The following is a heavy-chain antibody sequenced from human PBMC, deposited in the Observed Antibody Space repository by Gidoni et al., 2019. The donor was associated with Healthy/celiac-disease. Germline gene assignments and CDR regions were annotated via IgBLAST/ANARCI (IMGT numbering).Heavy chain of an antibody. V-gene: IGHV1-18*01. Sequence: QVQLVQSGAEVKKPGASVKVSCKASGYIFTTYGINWVRQAPGQGLEWMGWISAYKGNTNYAQKLQGRVTITIDTSTSTAYMELRSLRSDDTAVYYCARDGSYDSSGPGDCWGQGTLVTVSS. J-gene: IGHJ4*02. CDR3: ARDGSYDSSGPGDC. D-gene: IGHD3-22*01. CDR1: GYIFTTYG. CDR2: ISAYKGNT.